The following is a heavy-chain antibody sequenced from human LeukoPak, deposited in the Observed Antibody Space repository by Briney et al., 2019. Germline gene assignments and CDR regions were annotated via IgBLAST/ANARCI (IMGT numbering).Heavy chain of an antibody. CDR2: IYHSGSD. CDR1: GGSITSDIFY. J-gene: IGHJ1*01. Sequence: SETLSLTCSVSGGSITSDIFYWNWIRQHPGKGLEWIGYIYHSGSDYYNPSLKSRVTISVDTSKNQFSLKLSSVTAADTAVYYCARAHYGSGQYFQHWGQGTLVTVSS. D-gene: IGHD3-10*01. CDR3: ARAHYGSGQYFQH. V-gene: IGHV4-31*03.